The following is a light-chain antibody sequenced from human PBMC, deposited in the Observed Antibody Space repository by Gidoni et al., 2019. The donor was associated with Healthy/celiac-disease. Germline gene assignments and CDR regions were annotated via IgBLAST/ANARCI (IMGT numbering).Light chain of an antibody. CDR1: QSISSY. CDR3: QQIYSTPGT. Sequence: DIQMTQSPYSLSASVGDRVTITCRASQSISSYLNWYQQKPGKAHKLLIYAASSLQSGVPSRFSGSGSGTYFTLTISSLQPEDFATYYCQQIYSTPGTFGQGTKVEIK. V-gene: IGKV1-39*01. CDR2: AAS. J-gene: IGKJ1*01.